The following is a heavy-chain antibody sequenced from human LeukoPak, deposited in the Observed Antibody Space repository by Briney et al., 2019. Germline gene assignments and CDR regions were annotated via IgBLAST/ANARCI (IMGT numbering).Heavy chain of an antibody. CDR1: GGTFSSYT. J-gene: IGHJ4*02. CDR2: IIPILGIA. CDR3: ARAFYGSGSYYTSGPSSPTHYFDY. D-gene: IGHD3-10*01. Sequence: SVKVSCKASGGTFSSYTISWVRQAPGQGLEWMGRIIPILGIANYAQKFQGRVTITADKSTSTAYMELSSLRSEDTAVYYCARAFYGSGSYYTSGPSSPTHYFDYWGQGTLVTVSS. V-gene: IGHV1-69*02.